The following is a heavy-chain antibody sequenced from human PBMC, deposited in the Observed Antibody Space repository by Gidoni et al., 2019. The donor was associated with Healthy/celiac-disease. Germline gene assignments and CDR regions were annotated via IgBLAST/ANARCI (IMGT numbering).Heavy chain of an antibody. CDR3: ARIVVVPAALYYYGMDV. V-gene: IGHV5-10-1*03. Sequence: EVQLVQSGAEVKKPGESLRISCKGSGYSFTSYWISWVRQMPGKGLEWMGRIDPSDSYTNYSPSFQGHVTISADKSISTAYLQWSSLKASDTAMYYCARIVVVPAALYYYGMDVWGQGTTVTVSS. D-gene: IGHD2-2*01. CDR1: GYSFTSYW. J-gene: IGHJ6*02. CDR2: IDPSDSYT.